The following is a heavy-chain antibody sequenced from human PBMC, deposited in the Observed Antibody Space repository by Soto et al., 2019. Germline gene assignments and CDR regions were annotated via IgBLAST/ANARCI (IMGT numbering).Heavy chain of an antibody. CDR1: GCTFTSYG. V-gene: IGHV1-18*01. J-gene: IGHJ6*02. CDR2: ISAYNGNT. D-gene: IGHD6-13*01. CDR3: ASKNVPGYGDYYYGMDV. Sequence: KVSCKASGCTFTSYGISWVLQAPGQGLEWMGWISAYNGNTNYAQKLQGRVAMTTDTSTSTAYMELRSLRSDDTAVYYCASKNVPGYGDYYYGMDVWAQGTTVTVSS.